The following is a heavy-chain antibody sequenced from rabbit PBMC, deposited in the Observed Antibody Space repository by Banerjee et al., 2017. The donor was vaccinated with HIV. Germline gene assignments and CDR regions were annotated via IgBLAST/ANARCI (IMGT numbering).Heavy chain of an antibody. CDR2: IYTSSGST. D-gene: IGHD1-1*01. CDR3: ARDDTGSTTPLHL. J-gene: IGHJ4*01. Sequence: EQMVGCGGGVVPLGGGLTLTCPAFGFSFSSSSYMCWVRQAPGKGLEWIACIYTSSGSTYYASWAKGRFTISKTSSTTVTLQMTSLTAADTATYFCARDDTGSTTPLHLWGPGTLVTVS. CDR1: GFSFSSSSY. V-gene: IGHV1S45*01.